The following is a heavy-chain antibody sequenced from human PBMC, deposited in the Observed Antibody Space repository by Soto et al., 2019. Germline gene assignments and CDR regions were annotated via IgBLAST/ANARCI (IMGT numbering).Heavy chain of an antibody. D-gene: IGHD3-10*01. CDR2: ISSDGSST. CDR1: AFTFSTYG. Sequence: GRSLRRACGASAFTFSTYGMHWGRQAPGKGLVWGSRISSDGSSTSYAGSVKGRFTISRDNAKNTLYLQMNSLPAGDTAVYYCAKGLQSASGYYSTDVRCTGLTGSVS. J-gene: IGHJ6*03. V-gene: IGHV3-74*01. CDR3: AKGLQSASGYYSTDV.